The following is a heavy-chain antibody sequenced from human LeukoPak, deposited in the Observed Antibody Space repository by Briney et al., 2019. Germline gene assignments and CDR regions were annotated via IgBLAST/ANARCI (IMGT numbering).Heavy chain of an antibody. Sequence: GGSLRLSCAASRFTFSSYDMHWVRQATGKGLEWVSAIGTAGDTYYPGSVKGRFTISRENAKNSLYLQMNSLRAGDTAVYYCARGYTGYAFDIWGQGTMVTVSS. D-gene: IGHD1-1*01. CDR1: RFTFSSYD. CDR3: ARGYTGYAFDI. J-gene: IGHJ3*02. CDR2: IGTAGDT. V-gene: IGHV3-13*01.